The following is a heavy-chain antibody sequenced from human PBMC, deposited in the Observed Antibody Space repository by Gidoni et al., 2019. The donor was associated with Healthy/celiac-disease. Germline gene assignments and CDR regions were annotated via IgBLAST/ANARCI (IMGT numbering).Heavy chain of an antibody. CDR2: ISGSGGST. CDR3: AKPGCSSTSCYSPYYYGMDV. V-gene: IGHV3-23*01. D-gene: IGHD2-2*01. Sequence: EVQLLESGGGLVQPGGSLRLSCAASGFTFSSYAMSWVRQAPGKGLEWVSAISGSGGSTYYADSVKGRFTISRDNSKNTLYLQMNSLRAEDTAVYYCAKPGCSSTSCYSPYYYGMDVWGQGTTVTVSS. CDR1: GFTFSSYA. J-gene: IGHJ6*02.